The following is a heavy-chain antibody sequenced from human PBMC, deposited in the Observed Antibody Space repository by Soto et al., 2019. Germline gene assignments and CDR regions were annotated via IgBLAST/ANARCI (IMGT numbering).Heavy chain of an antibody. Sequence: QVQLVESGGGVVQPGRSLRLSCAVSGFTFSSYGMHWVRQAPGKGLEWVAVISYDGSDKYYADSVKGRLTISRDNSKNTLYLQMNNLRTEDTAVYYCAKWRGVGELFLDYWGQGSLVTVSS. J-gene: IGHJ4*02. CDR2: ISYDGSDK. D-gene: IGHD3-10*01. CDR1: GFTFSSYG. V-gene: IGHV3-30*18. CDR3: AKWRGVGELFLDY.